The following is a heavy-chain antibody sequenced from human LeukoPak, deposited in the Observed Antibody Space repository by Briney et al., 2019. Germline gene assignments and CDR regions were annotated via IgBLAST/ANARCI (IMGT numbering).Heavy chain of an antibody. J-gene: IGHJ4*02. D-gene: IGHD3-10*01. Sequence: SETLSLTCAVSGYSISSGYYWGWIRQPPGKGLEWIGSIYHSGSTYCNSSLKSRVTISVDTSKNQFSLKLSSVTAADTAVYFCARCGSGNYFDYWGQGTLVTVSS. CDR2: IYHSGST. V-gene: IGHV4-38-2*01. CDR3: ARCGSGNYFDY. CDR1: GYSISSGYY.